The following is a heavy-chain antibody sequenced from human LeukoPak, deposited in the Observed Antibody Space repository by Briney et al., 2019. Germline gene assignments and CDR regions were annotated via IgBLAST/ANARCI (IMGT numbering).Heavy chain of an antibody. D-gene: IGHD3-3*01. Sequence: GRSLRLSCAASGFTFSSYGMHWVRQAPGKGLEWVSVIWYDGSNKYYADSVKGRFTISRDNSKNTLYLQMNSLRAEDTAIYYCAKDLPKITIFGALQHWGQGTLVTVSS. CDR2: IWYDGSNK. CDR1: GFTFSSYG. V-gene: IGHV3-33*06. J-gene: IGHJ1*01. CDR3: AKDLPKITIFGALQH.